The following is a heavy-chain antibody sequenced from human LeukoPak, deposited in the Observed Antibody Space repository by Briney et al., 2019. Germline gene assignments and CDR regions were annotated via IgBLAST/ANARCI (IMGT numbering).Heavy chain of an antibody. CDR3: AREAAWGNWYFDH. V-gene: IGHV3-74*01. D-gene: IGHD3-16*01. CDR1: GFTFSSYW. J-gene: IGHJ2*01. Sequence: GGSLRLSCAASGFTFSSYWVHWVRQAPGKGLVWVSRINSDGSSTSYADFVKGRFTISRDNAKNTLYLQMNSLRAEDTAVYYCAREAAWGNWYFDHWGRGTLVTVSS. CDR2: INSDGSST.